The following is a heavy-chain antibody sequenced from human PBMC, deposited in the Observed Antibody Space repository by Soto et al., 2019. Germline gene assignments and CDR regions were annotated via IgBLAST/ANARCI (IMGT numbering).Heavy chain of an antibody. CDR2: IYYSGST. CDR1: GGSISSYY. D-gene: IGHD6-19*01. V-gene: IGHV4-59*01. CDR3: ARGYSSGAYYFDY. Sequence: PSETLSLTCTVSGGSISSYYWSWIRQPPGQGLEWIGYIYYSGSTNYNPSLKSRVTISVDTSKNQFSLKLSSVTAADTAVYYCARGYSSGAYYFDYWGQGTLVTVSS. J-gene: IGHJ4*02.